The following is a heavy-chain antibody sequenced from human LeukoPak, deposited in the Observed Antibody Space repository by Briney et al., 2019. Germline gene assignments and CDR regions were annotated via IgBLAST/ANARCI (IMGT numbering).Heavy chain of an antibody. J-gene: IGHJ4*02. V-gene: IGHV7-4-1*02. Sequence: VASVKVSCKASGYTFTSYGISWVRQAPGQGLEWMGWINTNTVNPKYAQGFTGRFVFSLDTSVSTAYLQISSLKTEDTAVYYCARDLNHPDSSSWHSGWYWGQGTLVTVSS. D-gene: IGHD6-13*01. CDR1: GYTFTSYG. CDR2: INTNTVNP. CDR3: ARDLNHPDSSSWHSGWY.